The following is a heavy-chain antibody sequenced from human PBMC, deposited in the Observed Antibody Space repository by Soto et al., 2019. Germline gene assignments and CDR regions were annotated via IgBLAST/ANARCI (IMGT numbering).Heavy chain of an antibody. CDR3: ARADKDYIVVVTATHYYYYGMDV. CDR1: GGTFSSYA. CDR2: IIPIFGTA. D-gene: IGHD2-21*02. J-gene: IGHJ6*02. Sequence: SVKVSCKASGGTFSSYAISWVRQAPGQGLEWMGGIIPIFGTANYAQKFQGRVTITADESTSTAYMELSSLRSEDTAVYYCARADKDYIVVVTATHYYYYGMDVWGQGTTVTVSS. V-gene: IGHV1-69*13.